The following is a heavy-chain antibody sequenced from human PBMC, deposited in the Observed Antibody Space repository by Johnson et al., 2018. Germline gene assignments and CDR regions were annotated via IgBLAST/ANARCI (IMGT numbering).Heavy chain of an antibody. CDR2: ISRSSSYI. V-gene: IGHV3-21*01. Sequence: EVQLVETGGGLVQPGGSLRLSCAASGFTFSSSSLNWVRQAPGKGLEWVSSISRSSSYIYYADSVKGRVTITRDNAKKSLYPQSNSLRAEDTAVYYGATLAAFEIWGQGTMVTVSS. J-gene: IGHJ3*02. CDR3: ATLAAFEI. CDR1: GFTFSSSS.